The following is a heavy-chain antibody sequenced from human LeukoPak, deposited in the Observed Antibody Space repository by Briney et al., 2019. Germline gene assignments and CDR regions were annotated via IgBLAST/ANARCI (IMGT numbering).Heavy chain of an antibody. CDR1: GFTFSSYW. V-gene: IGHV3-74*01. J-gene: IGHJ4*02. Sequence: GGSLRLSCAASGFTFSSYWMHWVRQAPGKGLVWVSSIKSDGSSTSYADSVKGRLTISRDNARNTLYLQMNSLRTEDTAVYYCARDNPYCGGDCYSFWGQGTLVTVSS. D-gene: IGHD2-21*01. CDR3: ARDNPYCGGDCYSF. CDR2: IKSDGSST.